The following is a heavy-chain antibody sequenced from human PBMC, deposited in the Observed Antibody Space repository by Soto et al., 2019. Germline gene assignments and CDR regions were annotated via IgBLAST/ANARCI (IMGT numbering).Heavy chain of an antibody. CDR1: GGSISSAAYC. Sequence: SETLSLTCTVSGGSISSAAYCWSWIRQSPDKGLEWIGHIYDGGTTYSSPSLKGRVTISADTSETQFSLKLSSVTAADTAVYYCGRHGLVPIDYWGQGTLVTVSS. J-gene: IGHJ4*02. V-gene: IGHV4-39*01. CDR3: GRHGLVPIDY. CDR2: IYDGGTT. D-gene: IGHD2-8*02.